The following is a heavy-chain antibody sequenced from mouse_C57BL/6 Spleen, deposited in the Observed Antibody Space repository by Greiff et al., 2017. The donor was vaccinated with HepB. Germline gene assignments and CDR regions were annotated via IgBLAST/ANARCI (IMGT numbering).Heavy chain of an antibody. CDR1: GYTFTSYG. CDR2: IYPRSGNT. CDR3: ARWRDGNGGFYYAMDY. Sequence: QVQLQQSGAELARPGASVKLSCKASGYTFTSYGISWVKQSTGQGLEWIGEIYPRSGNTYYNEKFKGKATLTADKSSSTAYMELRSLTSEDSAVYFCARWRDGNGGFYYAMDYWGQGTSVTVSS. J-gene: IGHJ4*01. V-gene: IGHV1-81*01. D-gene: IGHD2-1*01.